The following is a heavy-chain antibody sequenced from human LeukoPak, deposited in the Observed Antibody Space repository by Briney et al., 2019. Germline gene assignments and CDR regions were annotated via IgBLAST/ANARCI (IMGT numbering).Heavy chain of an antibody. J-gene: IGHJ4*02. CDR2: IGTSSSTI. Sequence: PGGSLRLSCAASGFTFSSYSMNWVRQAPRKGLEWVSYIGTSSSTIYYADSVKGRFTISRDNAKNSLYLQMNSLRDEDTAVYYCARHDYGGNSGDYWGQGTLVTVSS. CDR3: ARHDYGGNSGDY. CDR1: GFTFSSYS. V-gene: IGHV3-48*02. D-gene: IGHD4-23*01.